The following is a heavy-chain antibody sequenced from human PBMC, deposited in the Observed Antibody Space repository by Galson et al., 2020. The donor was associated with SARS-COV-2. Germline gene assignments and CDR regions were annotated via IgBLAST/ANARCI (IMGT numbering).Heavy chain of an antibody. J-gene: IGHJ5*02. CDR3: ARGRGMVVLAAGRDWFDP. CDR1: GGSFSGYY. D-gene: IGHD6-13*01. V-gene: IGHV4-34*01. Sequence: SQASETLSLTCAVYGGSFSGYYWSWIRQPPGKGLEWIGEINHSGSTNYNPSLKSRVTISVDTSKNQFSLKLSSVTAADTAVYYCARGRGMVVLAAGRDWFDPWGQGTLVTVSS. CDR2: INHSGST.